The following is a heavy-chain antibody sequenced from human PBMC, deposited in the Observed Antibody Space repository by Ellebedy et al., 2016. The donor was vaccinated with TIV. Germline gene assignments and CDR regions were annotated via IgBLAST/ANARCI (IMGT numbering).Heavy chain of an antibody. CDR1: GYTFTSNG. Sequence: ASVKVSCKASGYTFTSNGISWVRQAPGQGLEWMGWISVHNGNTKYTQKLQGRVTMTTDTSTSTAYMELRSLSSGDTAVYYCARGHDYIWGSYRLPDYWGQGTLVTVSS. J-gene: IGHJ4*02. CDR2: ISVHNGNT. V-gene: IGHV1-18*01. CDR3: ARGHDYIWGSYRLPDY. D-gene: IGHD3-16*02.